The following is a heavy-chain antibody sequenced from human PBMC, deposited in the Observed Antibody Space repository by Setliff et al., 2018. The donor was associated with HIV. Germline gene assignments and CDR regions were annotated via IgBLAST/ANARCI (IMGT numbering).Heavy chain of an antibody. Sequence: SETLSLTCTVSGSSISSNYYWAWIRQAPGKGLEWIGCIDASANTYYIPSLNSRVTISVDTSKRQFSLRLRSLTAADTAVYYCVRWVGTSGWFDPWGQGTLVTVSS. CDR1: GSSISSNYY. V-gene: IGHV4-38-2*02. J-gene: IGHJ5*02. CDR3: VRWVGTSGWFDP. D-gene: IGHD1-26*01. CDR2: IDASANT.